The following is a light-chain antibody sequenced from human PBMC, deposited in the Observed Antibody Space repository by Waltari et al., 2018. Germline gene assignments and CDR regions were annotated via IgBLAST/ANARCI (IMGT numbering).Light chain of an antibody. CDR1: SSDVGGYNY. Sequence: QSALTQPASVSGSPGQSITISCTGTSSDVGGYNYVSWYQQHPGKAPKLMIYDVSKRPSGVSNRFSVSKSGNTASLTISGLQAEDEADYYCCSYAGSSTLRVFGTGTKVTVL. J-gene: IGLJ1*01. CDR3: CSYAGSSTLRV. CDR2: DVS. V-gene: IGLV2-23*02.